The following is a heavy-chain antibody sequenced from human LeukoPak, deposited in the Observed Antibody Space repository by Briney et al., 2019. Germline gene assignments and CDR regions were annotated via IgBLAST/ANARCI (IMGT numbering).Heavy chain of an antibody. CDR3: ARDPSGSYSY. J-gene: IGHJ4*02. CDR2: ISSSSSYI. V-gene: IGHV3-21*01. Sequence: GGSLRLSRAASGFTFSSYSMNWVRQAPGKGLEWVSSISSSSSYIYYADSVKGRFTISRDNAKNSLYLQMNSLGAEDTAVYYCARDPSGSYSYWGQGTLVTVSS. D-gene: IGHD1-26*01. CDR1: GFTFSSYS.